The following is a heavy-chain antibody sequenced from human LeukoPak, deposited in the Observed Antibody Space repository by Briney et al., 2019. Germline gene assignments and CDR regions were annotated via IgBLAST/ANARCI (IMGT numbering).Heavy chain of an antibody. J-gene: IGHJ4*02. CDR1: GFTVSSNY. D-gene: IGHD2-8*01. CDR2: IYSGGST. V-gene: IGHV3-66*02. Sequence: SGGSLRLSCAASGFTVSSNYMSWVRQAPGKGLEWVSVIYSGGSTYYADSVRGRFTISRDNSKNTLYLQMNSLRAEDTAVYYCARGLYCTNGVCYSRWAFDYWGQGTLVTVSS. CDR3: ARGLYCTNGVCYSRWAFDY.